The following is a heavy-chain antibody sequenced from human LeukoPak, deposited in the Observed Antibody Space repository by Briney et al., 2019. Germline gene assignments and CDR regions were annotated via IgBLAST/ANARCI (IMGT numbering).Heavy chain of an antibody. CDR1: GFTFSSYW. Sequence: PGGSLRLSCAASGFTFSSYWMSWVRQAPGKGLEWVSSISSSSSYIYYADSVKGRFTISRDNSKNTVYLQMNSLRVEDTAVYYCARGALGYSGYDQTFDYWAQGTLVTVSS. CDR3: ARGALGYSGYDQTFDY. CDR2: ISSSSSYI. V-gene: IGHV3-21*01. J-gene: IGHJ4*02. D-gene: IGHD5-12*01.